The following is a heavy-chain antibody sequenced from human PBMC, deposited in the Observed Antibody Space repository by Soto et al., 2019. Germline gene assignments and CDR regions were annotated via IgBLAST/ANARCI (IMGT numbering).Heavy chain of an antibody. CDR3: TRDWVVLVTAIIY. V-gene: IGHV3-49*03. Sequence: GGSLRLSCTASGFTFGDYAMSWFRQAPGKGLEWVGFIRSKAYGGTTEYPASVKGRFTISRDDSKSIAYLQMNSLKTEDTAVYYCTRDWVVLVTAIIYWSQGTLVAVSS. CDR1: GFTFGDYA. CDR2: IRSKAYGGTT. D-gene: IGHD2-21*02. J-gene: IGHJ4*02.